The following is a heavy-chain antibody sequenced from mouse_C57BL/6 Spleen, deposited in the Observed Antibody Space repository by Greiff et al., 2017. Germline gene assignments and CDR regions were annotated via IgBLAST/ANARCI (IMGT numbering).Heavy chain of an antibody. V-gene: IGHV5-2*01. CDR3: ARHGYGYYAMDY. D-gene: IGHD2-2*01. J-gene: IGHJ4*01. CDR1: EYEFPSHD. CDR2: LNSDGGST. Sequence: EVQLQESGGGLVQPGESLKLSCESNEYEFPSHDMSWVRKTPEKRLELVAALNSDGGSTYYPDTMERRFIISRDNTKKTLYLQMSSLRSEDTAVYYCARHGYGYYAMDYWGQGTSVTVSS.